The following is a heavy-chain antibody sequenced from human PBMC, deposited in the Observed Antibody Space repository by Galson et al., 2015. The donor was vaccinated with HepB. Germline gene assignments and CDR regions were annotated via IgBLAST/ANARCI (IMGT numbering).Heavy chain of an antibody. CDR2: ISYDGSNK. V-gene: IGHV3-30*04. CDR1: GFTFSSYA. J-gene: IGHJ4*02. CDR3: ARDNLGDYGAY. D-gene: IGHD1-26*01. Sequence: SLRLSCAASGFTFSSYAMHWVRQAPGKGLEWVAVISYDGSNKYYADSVKGRFTISRDNSKNTLYLQMNSLRAEDTAVYYCARDNLGDYGAYWGQGSLVTVSS.